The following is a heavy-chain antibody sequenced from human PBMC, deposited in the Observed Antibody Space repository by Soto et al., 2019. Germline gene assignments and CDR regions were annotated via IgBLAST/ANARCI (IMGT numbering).Heavy chain of an antibody. V-gene: IGHV3-23*01. CDR2: ISDSGGST. CDR1: GFTFSRHA. D-gene: IGHD6-19*01. J-gene: IGHJ4*02. CDR3: AKEPLLSGWYYFDF. Sequence: EVQLLESGGGLVQPGGSLRLSCAASGFTFSRHALTWVRQAPGKGLEWVSSISDSGGSTFYADSVKGRFTISRDDSKSTLYLQMNSLTAEDTAVYYCAKEPLLSGWYYFDFWGQGTLLTVSS.